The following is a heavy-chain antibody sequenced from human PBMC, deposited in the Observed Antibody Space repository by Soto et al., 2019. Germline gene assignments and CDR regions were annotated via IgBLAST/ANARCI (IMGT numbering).Heavy chain of an antibody. V-gene: IGHV4-30-4*01. CDR1: GGSISSGDYY. J-gene: IGHJ3*02. CDR3: ARSQGGTMIVVVTLGPDDAFDI. CDR2: IYYSGST. Sequence: PSETLSLTCTVSGGSISSGDYYWSWIRQPPGKGLEWIGYIYYSGSTYYNPSLKSRVTISVDTSKNQFSLKLSSVTAADTAVYYCARSQGGTMIVVVTLGPDDAFDIWGQGTMVTGSS. D-gene: IGHD3-22*01.